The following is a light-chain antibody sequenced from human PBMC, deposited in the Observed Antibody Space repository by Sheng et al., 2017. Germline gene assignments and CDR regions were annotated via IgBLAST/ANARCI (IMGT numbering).Light chain of an antibody. CDR2: EVS. Sequence: QSALTQPPSASGSPGQSITISCTGTSSDVGFYDYVSWYRQHPGKAPKLMIYEVSERPSGVPDRFSGSKSGNTASLTVSGLQAEDEADYYCSSYTSSTTGVFGTGTKVHRP. J-gene: IGLJ1*01. V-gene: IGLV2-8*01. CDR3: SSYTSSTTGV. CDR1: SSDVGFYDY.